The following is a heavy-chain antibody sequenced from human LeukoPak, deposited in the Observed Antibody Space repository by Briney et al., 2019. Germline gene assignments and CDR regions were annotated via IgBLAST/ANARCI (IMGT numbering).Heavy chain of an antibody. CDR2: INTYSGKT. V-gene: IGHV1-18*01. J-gene: IGHJ4*02. CDR3: ARDVDQRFDY. CDR1: GYTFITYG. Sequence: ASVKVSCKASGYTFITYGISWVRQAPGQGLEQMGWINTYSGKTNYTQKLQGRVTMTTDTSTNTAYMELRSLRSDDTAVFYCARDVDQRFDYWGQGTLVTVSS.